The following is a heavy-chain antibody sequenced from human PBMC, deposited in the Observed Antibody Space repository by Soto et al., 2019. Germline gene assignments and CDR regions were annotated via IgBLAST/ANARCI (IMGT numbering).Heavy chain of an antibody. V-gene: IGHV3-23*01. CDR1: GFTFSSYA. CDR2: ISGSGGST. Sequence: GGSLRLSCAASGFTFSSYAMSWVRQAPGKGLEWVSAISGSGGSTYYADSVKGRFTISRDNSKNTLYPQMNSLRAEDTAVYYCAKDKGGATDAFDIWGQGTMVTVSS. CDR3: AKDKGGATDAFDI. J-gene: IGHJ3*02. D-gene: IGHD1-26*01.